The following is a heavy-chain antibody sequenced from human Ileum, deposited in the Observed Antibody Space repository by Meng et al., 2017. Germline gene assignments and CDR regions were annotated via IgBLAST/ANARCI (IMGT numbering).Heavy chain of an antibody. Sequence: GCSLRNLYGEWVRQALGKCMEWVASISRSGXHMYYVDSVKGRFSISRDNGKKSLYLQMDSLRVEDTATYFCASLKSQDYGDNAVDYWGQGTLVTVSS. V-gene: IGHV3-21*04. D-gene: IGHD4-17*01. J-gene: IGHJ4*02. CDR3: ASLKSQDYGDNAVDY. CDR1: GCSLRNLY. CDR2: ISRSGXHM.